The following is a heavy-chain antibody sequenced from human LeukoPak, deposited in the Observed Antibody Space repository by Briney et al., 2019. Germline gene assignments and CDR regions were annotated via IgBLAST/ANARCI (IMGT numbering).Heavy chain of an antibody. CDR1: GGSVRSYY. V-gene: IGHV4-59*02. J-gene: IGHJ4*02. D-gene: IGHD4-17*01. Sequence: SETLSLTCTVSGGSVRSYYWTWMRQPPGKELEWLGYIYYTGTTNYNPSLKSRLTISVDTSKDHFSLKLSSVTAADTAVYYCARHLYGDYRFDYWGQGTLVTVSS. CDR3: ARHLYGDYRFDY. CDR2: IYYTGTT.